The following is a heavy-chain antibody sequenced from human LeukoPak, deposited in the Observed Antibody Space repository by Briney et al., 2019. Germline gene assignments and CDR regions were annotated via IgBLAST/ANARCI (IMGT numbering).Heavy chain of an antibody. CDR1: GFTFSSYA. CDR3: AKVFGDWYYYGSGSYRYFDY. CDR2: ISGSEGST. J-gene: IGHJ4*02. V-gene: IGHV3-23*01. Sequence: GGSLRLSCTASGFTFSSYAMSWVRQAPGKGLEWVSGISGSEGSTYYADSVKGRFTISRDNSKNTLYLQMNSLRAEDTAVYYCAKVFGDWYYYGSGSYRYFDYWGQGTLVTVSS. D-gene: IGHD3-10*01.